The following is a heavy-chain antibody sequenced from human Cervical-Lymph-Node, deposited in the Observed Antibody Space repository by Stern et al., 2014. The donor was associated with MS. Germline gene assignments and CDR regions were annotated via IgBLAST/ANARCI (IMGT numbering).Heavy chain of an antibody. CDR1: GYTFSNFW. J-gene: IGHJ3*01. D-gene: IGHD3-22*01. Sequence: EVQLVESGAEVKKPGESLKTSCRTSGYTFSNFWIGWVRQMPGKGLEWMGVIYPADSDTTYSPSFQGQVTISADESISTAYLQWRSLKASDTAMYYCVRRRDSAGYDTFDLWGQGTMLIVSS. CDR2: IYPADSDT. V-gene: IGHV5-51*01. CDR3: VRRRDSAGYDTFDL.